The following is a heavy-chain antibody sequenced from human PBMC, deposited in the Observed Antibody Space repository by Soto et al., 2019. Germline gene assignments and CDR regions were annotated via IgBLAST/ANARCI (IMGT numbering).Heavy chain of an antibody. D-gene: IGHD1-20*01. CDR3: AKVRYMRPMGYYYGMDV. CDR1: RVAFSKFI. V-gene: IGHV1-69*01. J-gene: IGHJ6*02. Sequence: QAQLEQSGGEVKKPGSSVKVSCKASRVAFSKFIVTWVRQAPGLGLEWVGGIIPIFGTANYAQKFQGRVTITADESTSTSYMEVNNLRSEDTAVYYCAKVRYMRPMGYYYGMDVWGQGTTVTVSS. CDR2: IIPIFGTA.